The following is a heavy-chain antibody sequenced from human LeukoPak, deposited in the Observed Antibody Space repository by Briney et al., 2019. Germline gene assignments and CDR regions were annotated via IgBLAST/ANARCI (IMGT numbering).Heavy chain of an antibody. CDR2: IYYTGST. CDR1: GGSISGYH. CDR3: ARYISSGLDY. J-gene: IGHJ4*02. V-gene: IGHV4-59*08. Sequence: PSETLSLTCTVSGGSISGYHWSWIRQPPGKGLEWIGHIYYTGSTSYNPSLKSRVTISVDTSKNQFSLKLSYVNAADTAVYYCARYISSGLDYWGQGTLVTVSS. D-gene: IGHD6-6*01.